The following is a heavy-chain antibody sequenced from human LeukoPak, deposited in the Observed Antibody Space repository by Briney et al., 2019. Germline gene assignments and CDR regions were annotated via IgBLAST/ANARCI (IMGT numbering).Heavy chain of an antibody. CDR2: IRYDGSNK. Sequence: GGSLRLSCAASGFTFSSYGMHWVRQAPGKGLEWVAFIRYDGSNKYYADSAKGRFTISRDNSKNTLYLQMNSLRAEDTAVYYCAKDPEQYQLLSFPGSANWFDPWGQGTLVTVSS. CDR3: AKDPEQYQLLSFPGSANWFDP. D-gene: IGHD2-2*01. J-gene: IGHJ5*02. V-gene: IGHV3-30*02. CDR1: GFTFSSYG.